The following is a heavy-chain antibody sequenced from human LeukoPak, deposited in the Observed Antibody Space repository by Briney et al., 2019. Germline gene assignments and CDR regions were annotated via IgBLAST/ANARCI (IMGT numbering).Heavy chain of an antibody. V-gene: IGHV1-2*02. J-gene: IGHJ4*02. Sequence: ASVKVSCKTSGYTFNDYYMHWVRQAPGQGLEWMGWINPSSGGTNYAQKFQGRVTMTRDTSISAAYMELSRLTCDDTAVFYCAKSLRSAYSSGWYVFHHWGQGTLVTVSS. CDR1: GYTFNDYY. D-gene: IGHD6-19*01. CDR3: AKSLRSAYSSGWYVFHH. CDR2: INPSSGGT.